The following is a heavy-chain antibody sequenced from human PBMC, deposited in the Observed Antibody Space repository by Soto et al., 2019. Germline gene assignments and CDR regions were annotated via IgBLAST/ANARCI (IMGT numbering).Heavy chain of an antibody. CDR1: GFTFSSYA. Sequence: GGSLRLSCAASGFTFSSYAMSWVRQAPGKGLEWVSAISGSGGSTHYADSVKGRFTISRDNSKNSLYLQMNSLRAEDTAVYYCARDQLYYNDISGRPLNAFDVWGQGTMVTVSS. V-gene: IGHV3-23*01. J-gene: IGHJ3*01. CDR2: ISGSGGST. D-gene: IGHD3-22*01. CDR3: ARDQLYYNDISGRPLNAFDV.